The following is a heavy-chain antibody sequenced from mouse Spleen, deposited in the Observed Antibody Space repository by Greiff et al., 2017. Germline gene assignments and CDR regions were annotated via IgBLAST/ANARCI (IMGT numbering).Heavy chain of an antibody. J-gene: IGHJ4*01. CDR3: ARWAMITTDYAMDY. CDR2: IYPGSGST. V-gene: IGHV1-55*01. Sequence: QVQLQQPGAELVKPGASVKMSCKASGYTFTSYWITWVKQRPGQGLEWIGDIYPGSGSTNYNEKFKSKATLTVDTSSSIAYMQLSSLTSEDSAVYYCARWAMITTDYAMDYWGQGTSVTVSS. CDR1: GYTFTSYW. D-gene: IGHD2-4*01.